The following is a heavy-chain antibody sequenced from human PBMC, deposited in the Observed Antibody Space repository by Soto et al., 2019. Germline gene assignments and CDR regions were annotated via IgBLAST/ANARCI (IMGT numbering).Heavy chain of an antibody. J-gene: IGHJ4*02. CDR1: GYTFTGYY. V-gene: IGHV1-2*04. CDR3: ARDRTYDDILTGYYFDY. D-gene: IGHD3-9*01. CDR2: INPNSGGT. Sequence: ASVKVSCKASGYTFTGYYMHWVRQAPGQGLEWMGWINPNSGGTNYAQKFQGWVTMTRDTSISTAYMELSRLRSDDTAVYYCARDRTYDDILTGYYFDYWGQGTLVTVSS.